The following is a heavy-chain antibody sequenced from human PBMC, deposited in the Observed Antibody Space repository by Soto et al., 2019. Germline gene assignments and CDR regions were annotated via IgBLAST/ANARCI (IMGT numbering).Heavy chain of an antibody. CDR2: IKQDGSEK. V-gene: IGHV3-7*02. D-gene: IGHD3-10*01. J-gene: IGHJ5*02. Sequence: ESGGGLVQPGGSLRLSCAASGFTFSSYWMSWVRQAPGKGLEWVANIKQDGSEKYYVDSVKGRFTISRDNAKNSLYLQMNSLRAEDTAVYYCAMFLWFGELFAWFDPWGQGTLVTVSS. CDR1: GFTFSSYW. CDR3: AMFLWFGELFAWFDP.